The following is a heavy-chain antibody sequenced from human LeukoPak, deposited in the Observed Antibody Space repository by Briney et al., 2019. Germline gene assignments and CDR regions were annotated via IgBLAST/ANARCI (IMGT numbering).Heavy chain of an antibody. Sequence: PSETLSLTCAVSGYSISSGYYWGWIRQPPGKGLEWIGSIYHSGGTYYNPSLKSRVTISVDTSKNQFSLKLSSVTAADTAVYYCARHSRLQPTLGGYFDYXGQGTLVTVS. J-gene: IGHJ4*02. CDR3: ARHSRLQPTLGGYFDY. CDR1: GYSISSGYY. CDR2: IYHSGGT. D-gene: IGHD3-16*01. V-gene: IGHV4-38-2*01.